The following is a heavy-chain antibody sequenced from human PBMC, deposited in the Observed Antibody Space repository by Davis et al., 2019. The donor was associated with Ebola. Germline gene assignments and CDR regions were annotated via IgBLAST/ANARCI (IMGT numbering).Heavy chain of an antibody. Sequence: GESLKISCKGSGNSFSSLWIAWVRQMPGKGLEWMGIIYTGDSDTRYSSSFRGQVTISADNSITTAYLQWSALRASDTAMYYCATLRRTITGMDDAFDIWGQGTLVTVSS. CDR1: GNSFSSLW. V-gene: IGHV5-51*01. D-gene: IGHD1-20*01. CDR2: IYTGDSDT. J-gene: IGHJ3*02. CDR3: ATLRRTITGMDDAFDI.